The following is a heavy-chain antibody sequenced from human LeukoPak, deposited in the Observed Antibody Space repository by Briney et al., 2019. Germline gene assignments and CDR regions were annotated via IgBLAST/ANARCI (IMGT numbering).Heavy chain of an antibody. J-gene: IGHJ6*03. CDR1: GGSISSYY. D-gene: IGHD3-10*01. CDR2: IYTSGST. Sequence: PSETLSLTRTVSGGSISSYYWSWIRQPAGKGLEWIGRIYTSGSTNYNPSLKSRVTMSVDTSKNQFSLKLSSVTAADTAVYYCARGVITMVRGVIGYYYYYMDVWGKGATVTVSS. CDR3: ARGVITMVRGVIGYYYYYMDV. V-gene: IGHV4-4*07.